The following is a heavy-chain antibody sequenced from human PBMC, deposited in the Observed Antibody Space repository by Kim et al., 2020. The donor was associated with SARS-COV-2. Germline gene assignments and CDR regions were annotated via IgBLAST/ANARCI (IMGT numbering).Heavy chain of an antibody. Sequence: GGSLRLSCAASGFTFSSYAMHWVRQAPGKGLEWVAVISYDGSNKYYADSVKGRFTISRDNSKNTLYLQMNSLRAEDTAVYYCARRRGKQQLGLYYYGMNVRGQGTTVTVSS. CDR1: GFTFSSYA. CDR2: ISYDGSNK. CDR3: ARRRGKQQLGLYYYGMNV. V-gene: IGHV3-30-3*01. J-gene: IGHJ6*02. D-gene: IGHD6-13*01.